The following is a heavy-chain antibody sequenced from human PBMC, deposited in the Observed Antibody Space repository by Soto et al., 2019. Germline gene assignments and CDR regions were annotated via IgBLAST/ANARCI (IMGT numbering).Heavy chain of an antibody. J-gene: IGHJ3*02. CDR3: ADLFAGFDI. CDR2: ITHDGSSA. CDR1: GFTFSSHW. V-gene: IGHV3-74*01. Sequence: EVQVVESGGDLVQPGGSLRLSCVGSGFTFSSHWMHWVRQAPGKGLVWVAHITHDGSSATYADSAKGRFTISRDNAKNTLYLQMNTLRFEDTAVYYCADLFAGFDIWGQGTMVTVSS. D-gene: IGHD3-10*02.